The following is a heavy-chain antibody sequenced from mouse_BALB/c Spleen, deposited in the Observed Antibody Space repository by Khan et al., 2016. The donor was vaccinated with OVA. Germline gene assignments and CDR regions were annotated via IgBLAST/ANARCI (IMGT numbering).Heavy chain of an antibody. CDR1: GYTFTSYT. D-gene: IGHD2-14*01. CDR3: VRDGDYYRNDGWFAY. Sequence: QVQLKESGAELARPGASVKMSCKASGYTFTSYTIHWIKQRPGQGLEWIGYINPRNGYTNYNQKFKDKATLTADKSSTKAYMQLRSLTSDDSAVYNCVRDGDYYRNDGWFAYWGQGTLVTVAA. J-gene: IGHJ3*01. V-gene: IGHV1-4*01. CDR2: INPRNGYT.